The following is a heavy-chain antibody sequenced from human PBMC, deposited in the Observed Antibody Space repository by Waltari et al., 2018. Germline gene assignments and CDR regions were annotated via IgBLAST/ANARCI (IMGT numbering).Heavy chain of an antibody. CDR3: ASTVYYDSSGWTYYFDY. D-gene: IGHD3-22*01. V-gene: IGHV4-39*01. CDR1: GGSISSSRYY. Sequence: QLQLQESGPGLVKPSETLSLTCTVSGGSISSSRYYWGGIRQPPGKGLEWIGSIYYSGSTYYNPSLKSRVTISVDTSKNQFSLKLSSVTAADTAVYYCASTVYYDSSGWTYYFDYWGQGTLVTVSS. J-gene: IGHJ4*02. CDR2: IYYSGST.